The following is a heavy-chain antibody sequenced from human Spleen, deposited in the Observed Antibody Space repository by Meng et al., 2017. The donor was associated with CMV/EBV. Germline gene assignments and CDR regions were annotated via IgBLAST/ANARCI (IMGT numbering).Heavy chain of an antibody. J-gene: IGHJ6*02. D-gene: IGHD3-3*01. CDR2: ISSSGSTI. CDR3: ARDIKQIFGVVIMSLASGMDV. Sequence: GESLKISCAASGFTFSSYEMNWVRQAPGKGLEWVSYISSSGSTIYYADSVKGRFTISRDNAKNSLYLQMNSLRAEDTAVYYCARDIKQIFGVVIMSLASGMDVWGQGTTVTVSS. V-gene: IGHV3-48*03. CDR1: GFTFSSYE.